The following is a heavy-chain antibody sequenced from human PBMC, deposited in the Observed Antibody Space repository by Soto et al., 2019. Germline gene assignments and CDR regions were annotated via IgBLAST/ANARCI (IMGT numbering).Heavy chain of an antibody. CDR3: AIVVVAATRRIQVRYYYYGMDV. D-gene: IGHD2-15*01. Sequence: ASVKVSCKASGGTFSSYAISWVRQAPGQGLEWMGGIIPIFGTANYAQKFQGRVTITADESTSTAYMELSSLRSEDTAVYYCAIVVVAATRRIQVRYYYYGMDVWGQGTTVTVSS. J-gene: IGHJ6*02. CDR2: IIPIFGTA. CDR1: GGTFSSYA. V-gene: IGHV1-69*13.